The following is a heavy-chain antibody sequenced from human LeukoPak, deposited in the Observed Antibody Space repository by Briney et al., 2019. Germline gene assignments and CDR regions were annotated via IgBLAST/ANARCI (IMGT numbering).Heavy chain of an antibody. CDR1: GFTFSNHW. CDR2: IKGDGSSI. Sequence: GGSLRLSCAASGFTFSNHWMHWVRQTPGKGLVWVSRIKGDGSSISHADSVKGRFTISRDNAKNTLYLQMDSLRVEDTAVYYCGGYSSLDHWGQGTLVTVSS. D-gene: IGHD3-22*01. J-gene: IGHJ4*02. CDR3: GGYSSLDH. V-gene: IGHV3-74*01.